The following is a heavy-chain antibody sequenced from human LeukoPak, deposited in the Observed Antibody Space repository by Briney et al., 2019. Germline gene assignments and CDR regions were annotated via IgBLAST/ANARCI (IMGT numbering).Heavy chain of an antibody. CDR1: GFTFDNYA. D-gene: IGHD3-10*01. CDR3: AKDVESGRSADY. CDR2: INGGGGTI. J-gene: IGHJ4*02. Sequence: GGSLRLSCVASGFTFDNYAMSWVRQAPGKGLEWVSTINGGGGTISYVDSVGGRFTISRDNSKNTLYLQMTSLRADDTAIYYCAKDVESGRSADYWGQGTLVTVSS. V-gene: IGHV3-23*01.